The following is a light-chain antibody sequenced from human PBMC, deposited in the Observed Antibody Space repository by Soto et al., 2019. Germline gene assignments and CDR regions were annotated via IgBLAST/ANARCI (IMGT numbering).Light chain of an antibody. CDR1: QSLSSAY. CDR2: AAS. V-gene: IGKV3-20*01. CDR3: QQYGTSPRT. J-gene: IGKJ1*01. Sequence: EIVLTQSPDTLSLSPGERATLSCRASQSLSSAYLVWYQQKPGQAPRLLMFAASSRATGTPDRFSGSGSGNDFTLTISRLEPEYFAVYYCQQYGTSPRTCGQGTKVEIK.